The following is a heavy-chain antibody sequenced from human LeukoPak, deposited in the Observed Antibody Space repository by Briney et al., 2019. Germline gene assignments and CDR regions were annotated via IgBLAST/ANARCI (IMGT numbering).Heavy chain of an antibody. CDR1: GFTFSSYA. CDR3: AKGLGYDFWSRGNDD. Sequence: PGGSLRLSCAASGFTFSSYAMSWVRQVPGTGLEWVSGICGSGVSTYYADSVKGRFTISRDNSKKTMYLQMNSLRAEDTAEYYCAKGLGYDFWSRGNDDGDQGTLVTVSS. V-gene: IGHV3-23*01. CDR2: ICGSGVST. J-gene: IGHJ4*02. D-gene: IGHD3-3*01.